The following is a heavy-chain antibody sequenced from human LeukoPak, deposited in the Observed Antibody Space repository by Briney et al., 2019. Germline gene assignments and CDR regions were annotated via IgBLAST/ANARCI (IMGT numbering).Heavy chain of an antibody. D-gene: IGHD4-17*01. J-gene: IGHJ3*02. Sequence: SETLSLTCTVSGGSISSYYWSWIRQPPGKGLEWIGYIYYSGSTNYNPSLKGRVTISVDTSKNQFSLKLSSVTAADTAVYYCARDSTVADDAFDIWGQGTMVTVSS. V-gene: IGHV4-59*01. CDR1: GGSISSYY. CDR2: IYYSGST. CDR3: ARDSTVADDAFDI.